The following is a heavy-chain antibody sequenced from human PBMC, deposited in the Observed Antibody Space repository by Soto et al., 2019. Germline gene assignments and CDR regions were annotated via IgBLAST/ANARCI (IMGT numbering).Heavy chain of an antibody. Sequence: GGSLRLSCAASGFTFSSYAISWVRQAPGKGLEWVSAISGSGGSTYYADSVKGRFTISRDNSKNTLYLQMNSLRAEDTAVYYCAKAAGELELRSDFDYWGQGTLVTVSS. D-gene: IGHD1-7*01. CDR1: GFTFSSYA. J-gene: IGHJ4*02. CDR3: AKAAGELELRSDFDY. V-gene: IGHV3-23*01. CDR2: ISGSGGST.